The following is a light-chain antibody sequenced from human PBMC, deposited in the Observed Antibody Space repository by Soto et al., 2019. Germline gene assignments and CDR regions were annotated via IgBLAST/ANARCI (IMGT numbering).Light chain of an antibody. Sequence: DIQMTQSPFTLSASVGDRVTITCRASQSINARLAWHQQKPGKAPKVLIYDASSLESGVPSRFSGSGSGREFTLTISSLQPDDFATYYCQQYNSYPWTFGQGTKV. CDR2: DAS. CDR1: QSINAR. V-gene: IGKV1-5*01. CDR3: QQYNSYPWT. J-gene: IGKJ1*01.